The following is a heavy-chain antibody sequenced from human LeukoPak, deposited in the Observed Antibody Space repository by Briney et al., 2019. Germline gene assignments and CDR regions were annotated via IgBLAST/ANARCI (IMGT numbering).Heavy chain of an antibody. CDR3: ARARWQLVPYFDS. D-gene: IGHD6-6*01. CDR1: GYTFTDYY. CDR2: INPNRGGT. V-gene: IGHV1-2*02. J-gene: IGHJ4*02. Sequence: ASVKVSCKASGYTFTDYYMHWVRQAPRQGLEWMGWINPNRGGTNFAQKFQGRVAMTRDTSISTAYLELGSLRTDDTAVYFCARARWQLVPYFDSWGQGTLVTVSS.